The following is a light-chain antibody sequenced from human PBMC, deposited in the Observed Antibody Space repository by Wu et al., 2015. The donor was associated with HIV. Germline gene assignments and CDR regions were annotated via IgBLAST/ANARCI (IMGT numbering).Light chain of an antibody. Sequence: EIVLTQSPGTLSLSPGERATLSCRASQSVSITYVSWYQQKGGQAPRLLIYRGSTRVTGIPDRFSGSGSGTDFTLTISRLEPEDFAVYYCHQYGSPXLTFGGGTKVEIK. CDR2: RGS. CDR1: QSVSITY. CDR3: HQYGSPXLT. V-gene: IGKV3-20*01. J-gene: IGKJ4*01.